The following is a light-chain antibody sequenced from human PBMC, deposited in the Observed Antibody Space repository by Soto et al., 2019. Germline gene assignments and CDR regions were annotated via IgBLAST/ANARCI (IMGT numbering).Light chain of an antibody. Sequence: QSALAQPASVSGSPGQSITISCTGTSRDIGVYNYVSWYQQYPGKAPKLMIYGVSNRPSGVSNRFSGSKSGKTASLTISGLQPEDEADYYCSSYTSSSTLVFGGGTKLPVL. CDR1: SRDIGVYNY. J-gene: IGLJ3*02. CDR3: SSYTSSSTLV. CDR2: GVS. V-gene: IGLV2-14*01.